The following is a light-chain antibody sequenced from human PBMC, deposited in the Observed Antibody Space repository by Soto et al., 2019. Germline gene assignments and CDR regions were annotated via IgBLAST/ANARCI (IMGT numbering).Light chain of an antibody. J-gene: IGLJ1*01. CDR2: DVT. Sequence: SALPQPASVSGSPGQSITISCTGTSSDVGGYNSVSWYQQHPGKAPKLILYDVTDRPSGVSYRFSGSKSGNTASLTISGLQAADEADYFCSSFTSSMTNVFGSGTKVTVL. CDR1: SSDVGGYNS. V-gene: IGLV2-14*01. CDR3: SSFTSSMTNV.